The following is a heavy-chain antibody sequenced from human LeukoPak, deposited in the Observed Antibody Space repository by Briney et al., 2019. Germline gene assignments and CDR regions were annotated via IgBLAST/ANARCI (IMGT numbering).Heavy chain of an antibody. CDR3: ARVSSSWYQDWYFDL. CDR1: GGSISSYY. CDR2: IDTSGNT. Sequence: SETLSLTCTVSGGSISSYYWSWIRQPAGKGLEWIGRIDTSGNTNYKPSPKSRATIPVDTSKNQFSMKLNSVTAADTAVYYCARVSSSWYQDWYFDLWGRGTLDTVSS. D-gene: IGHD6-13*01. J-gene: IGHJ2*01. V-gene: IGHV4-4*07.